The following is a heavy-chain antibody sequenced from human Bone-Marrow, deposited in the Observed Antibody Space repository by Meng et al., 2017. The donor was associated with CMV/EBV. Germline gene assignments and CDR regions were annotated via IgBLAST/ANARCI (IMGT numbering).Heavy chain of an antibody. J-gene: IGHJ4*02. Sequence: RLPPQGAGPGLVKPSETLPLTCTVPGGSISSSSYYWGWIRQPPGKGLEWIGSIYYSGSTYYNPSLKSRVTISVDTSKNQFSLKLSSVTAADTAVYYCARALPHYYDSSGYSVDYWGQGTLVTVSS. CDR2: IYYSGST. CDR3: ARALPHYYDSSGYSVDY. V-gene: IGHV4-39*06. CDR1: GGSISSSSYY. D-gene: IGHD3-22*01.